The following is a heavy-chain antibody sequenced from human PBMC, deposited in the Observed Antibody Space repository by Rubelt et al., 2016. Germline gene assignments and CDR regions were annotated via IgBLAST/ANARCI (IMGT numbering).Heavy chain of an antibody. CDR2: IYYSGST. CDR3: ARGGDRDYGHY. V-gene: IGHV4-59*01. D-gene: IGHD4-17*01. J-gene: IGHJ4*02. CDR1: GGSINDYY. Sequence: QVQLQESGPGLVKPSETLSLTCTVSGGSINDYYWNWIRQPPGKGLEWIGYIYYSGSTSYNPSLKSRVTILVDTSKNQFSRKLSSVTAADTAIYYCARGGDRDYGHYWGQGTLVTVSS.